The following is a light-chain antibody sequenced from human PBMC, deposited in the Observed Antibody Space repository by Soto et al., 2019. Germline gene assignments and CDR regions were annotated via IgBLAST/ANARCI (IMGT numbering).Light chain of an antibody. CDR3: QQYGSSLGT. CDR1: QSVSSSY. J-gene: IGKJ2*01. CDR2: GAS. V-gene: IGKV3-20*01. Sequence: EIVLTQPPGTLSLSPGERATLSCRARQSVSSSYLAWYQQKPGQAPRLLIYGASSRATGIPDRFSGSGSGTDFTLTISRLEPEDCAVYYCQQYGSSLGTFGQGTKLEIK.